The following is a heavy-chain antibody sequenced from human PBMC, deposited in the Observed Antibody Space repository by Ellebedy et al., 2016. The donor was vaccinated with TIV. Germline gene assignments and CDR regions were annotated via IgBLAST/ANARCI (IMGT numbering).Heavy chain of an antibody. CDR2: ISGSGGST. V-gene: IGHV3-23*01. CDR1: GFTFSSYG. J-gene: IGHJ2*01. Sequence: GESLKISCAASGFTFSSYGMHWVRQAPGKGLEWVSAISGSGGSTYYADSVKGRFTISRDNSKNTLYLQMNSLRAEDTAVYYCARLWFGEPWYFDLWGRGTLVTVSS. CDR3: ARLWFGEPWYFDL. D-gene: IGHD3-10*01.